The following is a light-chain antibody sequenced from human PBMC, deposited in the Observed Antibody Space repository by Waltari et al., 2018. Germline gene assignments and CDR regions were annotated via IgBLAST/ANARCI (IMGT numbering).Light chain of an antibody. J-gene: IGLJ2*01. Sequence: QSVLTQPPSVSGAPGQRVTISCTGSSSNMGAGRDVHWYQQLPGTAPKLLLFGKWYRPSGVPDRFSGSKSGTSASLAIAGFQAEDEAEYYCQSYDNILGGSVFGGGTKLTVL. CDR1: SSNMGAGRD. V-gene: IGLV1-40*01. CDR3: QSYDNILGGSV. CDR2: GKW.